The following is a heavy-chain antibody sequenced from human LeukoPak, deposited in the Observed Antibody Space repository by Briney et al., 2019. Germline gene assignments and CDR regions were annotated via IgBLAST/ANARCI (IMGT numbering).Heavy chain of an antibody. CDR3: ARVYYDFWSGYSCFDY. Sequence: SETLSLTCTVSGGSISSSSYYWGWIRRPPGKGLEWIGSIYYSGSTYYNPSLKSRVTISVDTSKNQFSLKLSSVTVADTAVYYCARVYYDFWSGYSCFDYWGQGTLVTVSS. V-gene: IGHV4-39*01. J-gene: IGHJ4*02. CDR2: IYYSGST. D-gene: IGHD3-3*01. CDR1: GGSISSSSYY.